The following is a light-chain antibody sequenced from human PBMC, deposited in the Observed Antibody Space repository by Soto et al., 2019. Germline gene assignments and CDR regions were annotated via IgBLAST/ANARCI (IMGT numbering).Light chain of an antibody. Sequence: EIVLTQSPGTLSLSPGERATLSCRASQTVSGNFLGWFQQKPGQAPSLLIYGASRRATGIPDRFSGSGSGTEFILTINRLEPEDFAIYYCYQDGTLRRTFGPGTKV. CDR2: GAS. V-gene: IGKV3-20*01. CDR1: QTVSGNF. CDR3: YQDGTLRRT. J-gene: IGKJ3*01.